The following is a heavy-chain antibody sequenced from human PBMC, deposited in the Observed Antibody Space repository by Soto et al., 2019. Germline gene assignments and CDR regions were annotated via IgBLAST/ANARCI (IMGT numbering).Heavy chain of an antibody. CDR1: GFSLATSGVG. CDR2: IYWNDYK. D-gene: IGHD3-10*01. J-gene: IGHJ4*02. V-gene: IGHV2-5*01. CDR3: APRRHYSGESRFDY. Sequence: QITLKESGPTLVKPTQTLTLTCTFSGFSLATSGVGVGLIRQPPGKALEWLAVIYWNDYKYYSPSLKTRLAINKASTKNQVVLTTTNMDPMATGTYFCAPRRHYSGESRFDYWGQGTLVTVSS.